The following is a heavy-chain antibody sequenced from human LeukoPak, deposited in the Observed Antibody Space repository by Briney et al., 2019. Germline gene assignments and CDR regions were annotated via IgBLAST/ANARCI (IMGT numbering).Heavy chain of an antibody. CDR2: MNPNSGNT. J-gene: IGHJ4*02. CDR1: GYTFTSYD. V-gene: IGHV1-8*03. D-gene: IGHD6-6*01. CDR3: ARGPARRGTLSNDY. Sequence: GASVKVSCKASGYTFTSYDINWVRQATGQGLEWMGWMNPNSGNTGYAQKFQDRVTITRNTSISTAYMELSSLRSEDTAVYYCARGPARRGTLSNDYWGQGTLVTVSS.